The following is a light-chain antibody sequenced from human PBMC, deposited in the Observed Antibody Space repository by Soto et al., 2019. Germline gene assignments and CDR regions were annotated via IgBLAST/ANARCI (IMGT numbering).Light chain of an antibody. CDR2: AAS. CDR3: QQSYSAPRT. CDR1: QTISNS. Sequence: DIQMTQSPSSLSASVGDRVTITCRASQTISNSLNWYQQKPGKAPELLIYAASSLQIGVPSRFSGSGSWTDFTLTISSLLPEDFATYYCQQSYSAPRTFGQGTKLEIK. V-gene: IGKV1-39*01. J-gene: IGKJ2*01.